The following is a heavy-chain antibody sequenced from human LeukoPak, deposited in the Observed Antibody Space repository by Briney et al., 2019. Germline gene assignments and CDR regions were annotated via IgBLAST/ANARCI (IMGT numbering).Heavy chain of an antibody. CDR2: IYYSGST. Sequence: SETLSLTRTVSGGSISSSSYYWGWIRQPPGKGLEWIGSIYYSGSTYYNPSLKSRVTMSVDTSKNQFSLKLSSVTAADTAVYYCARHIAGDIAAAEFDYWGQGTLVTVSS. CDR1: GGSISSSSYY. J-gene: IGHJ4*02. V-gene: IGHV4-39*01. CDR3: ARHIAGDIAAAEFDY. D-gene: IGHD6-13*01.